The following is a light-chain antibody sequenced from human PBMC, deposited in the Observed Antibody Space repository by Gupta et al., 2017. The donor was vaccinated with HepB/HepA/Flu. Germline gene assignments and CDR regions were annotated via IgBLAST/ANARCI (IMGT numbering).Light chain of an antibody. CDR1: SSNIGSNA. Sequence: QSVLTQPPSASGTPGQRVTISCSGGSSNIGSNAVDWYQQLPGTAPKLLIYSNNQRPSGVPDRFSGSKSGTSASLAISGLQSEDEADYYCDTSDDSLNGWVFGGGTKLTVL. J-gene: IGLJ3*02. CDR2: SNN. V-gene: IGLV1-44*01. CDR3: DTSDDSLNGWV.